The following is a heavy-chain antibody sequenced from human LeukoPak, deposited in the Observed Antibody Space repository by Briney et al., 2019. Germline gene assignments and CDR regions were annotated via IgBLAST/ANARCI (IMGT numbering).Heavy chain of an antibody. J-gene: IGHJ4*02. V-gene: IGHV3-74*01. CDR1: GFTFSNYW. Sequence: GGSLRLSCAASGFTFSNYWMHWVRQAPGKGLVWVSRINSDGSSTNYADSVKGRFTISRDNARNTVYLQMNSLRAEDTAVYCCVRLLDRDFWGQGTLVTVSS. CDR2: INSDGSST. D-gene: IGHD3-3*01. CDR3: VRLLDRDF.